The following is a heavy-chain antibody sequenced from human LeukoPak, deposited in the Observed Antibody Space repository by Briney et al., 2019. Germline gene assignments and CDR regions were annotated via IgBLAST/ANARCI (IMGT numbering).Heavy chain of an antibody. D-gene: IGHD3/OR15-3a*01. J-gene: IGHJ4*02. V-gene: IGHV4-59*01. CDR1: GGSINSYY. CDR3: ARYEEFSTGYSASSPRHYFDH. Sequence: KPSETLSLTCTVSGGSINSYYWSWIRQPPGKGLECIGHIYYTGSTYYKPSPESRVTISVDTAKNQISLKLSSVTAADTAVYYCARYEEFSTGYSASSPRHYFDHWGQGTLVTVSS. CDR2: IYYTGST.